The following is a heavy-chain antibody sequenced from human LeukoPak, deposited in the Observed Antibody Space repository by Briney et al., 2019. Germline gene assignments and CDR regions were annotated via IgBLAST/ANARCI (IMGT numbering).Heavy chain of an antibody. CDR2: IRSKVYGGTP. D-gene: IGHD6-19*01. CDR3: AKDSSGWSHVYMDV. J-gene: IGHJ6*03. Sequence: PGRSLRLSCSCSGFTFGDYAMSWVRQAPGKGLEWLGFIRSKVYGGTPEYAASVKGRFTFSRDDSRSIAYLQMNSLKTEDTALYYCAKDSSGWSHVYMDVWGKGTTVTVSS. V-gene: IGHV3-49*04. CDR1: GFTFGDYA.